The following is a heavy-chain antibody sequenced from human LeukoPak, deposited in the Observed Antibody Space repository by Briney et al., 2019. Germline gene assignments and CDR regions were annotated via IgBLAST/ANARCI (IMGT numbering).Heavy chain of an antibody. CDR1: GLNFDNYA. J-gene: IGHJ4*02. CDR3: ARPNPAFGY. CDR2: ITWNSNNI. Sequence: PGRSLRLSCAASGLNFDNYAMHWIRQAPGKGLEWVAGITWNSNNIGYVDSVKGRFTISRDNAKNSLYLQMNSLRADDTAVYYCARPNPAFGYWGQGTLVTVSS. V-gene: IGHV3-9*01. D-gene: IGHD1-14*01.